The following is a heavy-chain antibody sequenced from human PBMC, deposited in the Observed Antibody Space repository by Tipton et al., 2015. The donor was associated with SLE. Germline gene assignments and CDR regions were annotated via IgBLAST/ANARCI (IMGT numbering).Heavy chain of an antibody. V-gene: IGHV4-34*09. CDR3: ARLTGRYFDRPEYMDV. J-gene: IGHJ6*03. D-gene: IGHD3-9*01. Sequence: TLSLTCAVYGGSFSGYYWSWIRQPPGKGLEWIGYIYYSGSTYYNPSPKSRVTISVDTSKNQFSLKLSSVTAADTAVYYCARLTGRYFDRPEYMDVWGKGTTVTVSS. CDR1: GGSFSGYY. CDR2: IYYSGST.